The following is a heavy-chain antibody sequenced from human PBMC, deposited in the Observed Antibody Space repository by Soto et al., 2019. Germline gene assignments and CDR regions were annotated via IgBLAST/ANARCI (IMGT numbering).Heavy chain of an antibody. Sequence: PGGSLRLSCAASGFTFSNAWMNWVRQAPGKGLEWVGRIKSKTDGGTTDYAAPVKGRFTISRDDSKNTLCLQMNSLKTEDTAVYYCTTVRVGAHYYYGMDVWGQGTTVTVSS. J-gene: IGHJ6*02. V-gene: IGHV3-15*07. CDR3: TTVRVGAHYYYGMDV. CDR1: GFTFSNAW. CDR2: IKSKTDGGTT. D-gene: IGHD1-26*01.